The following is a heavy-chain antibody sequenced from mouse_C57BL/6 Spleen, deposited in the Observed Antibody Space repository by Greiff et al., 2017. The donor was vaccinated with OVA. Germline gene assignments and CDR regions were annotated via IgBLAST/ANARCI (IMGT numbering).Heavy chain of an antibody. D-gene: IGHD2-5*01. CDR1: GFTFSDYY. CDR3: ARNSNYEDYAMDY. V-gene: IGHV5-12*01. J-gene: IGHJ4*01. Sequence: EVKLMESGGGLVQPGGSLKLSCAASGFTFSDYYMYWVRQTPEKRLEWVAYISNGGGSTYYPDTVKGRFTISRDNAKNTLYLQMSRLKSEDTAMYYCARNSNYEDYAMDYWGQGTSFTVSS. CDR2: ISNGGGST.